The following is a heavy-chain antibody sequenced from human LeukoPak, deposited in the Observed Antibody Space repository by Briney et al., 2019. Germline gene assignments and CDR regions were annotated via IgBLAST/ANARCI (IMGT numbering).Heavy chain of an antibody. CDR1: GLTFSRYT. D-gene: IGHD1-26*01. CDR3: ARDPYSGNYGAYYYYYMDV. J-gene: IGHJ6*03. Sequence: GRSLRLSSAASGLTFSRYTMNWVRQAPGKGLEWVSSIPSSSSYIYYADSVKGRFTISRDNAKNSLYLQMDSLRVEDTAEYYCARDPYSGNYGAYYYYYMDVWGKGTTVTVSS. V-gene: IGHV3-21*06. CDR2: IPSSSSYI.